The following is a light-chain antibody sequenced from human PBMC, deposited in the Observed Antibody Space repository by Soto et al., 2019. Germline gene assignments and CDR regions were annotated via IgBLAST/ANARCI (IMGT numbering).Light chain of an antibody. CDR3: QQYGSSTRT. Sequence: LLTQSPGILSLSPGERTTLSCRACQSVSTSYLAWYQQKPGQATRLLTYGASSRATGITDRFNGSGLGTDFTITISILKPKDFAVYYGQQYGSSTRTFGQGTKADIK. CDR1: QSVSTSY. V-gene: IGKV3-20*01. J-gene: IGKJ1*01. CDR2: GAS.